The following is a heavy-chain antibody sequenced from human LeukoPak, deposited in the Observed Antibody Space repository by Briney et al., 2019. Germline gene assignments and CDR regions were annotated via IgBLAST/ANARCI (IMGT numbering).Heavy chain of an antibody. CDR2: MNPNSGNT. Sequence: GASVKVSCKASGYTFTSYDINWVRQATGQGLEWMGWMNPNSGNTGYAQKFQGRVTITRNTSISTAYMELSSLRSEDTAVCYCARGFLNSLWFGELANFDYWGQGTLVTVSS. J-gene: IGHJ4*02. V-gene: IGHV1-8*03. CDR3: ARGFLNSLWFGELANFDY. CDR1: GYTFTSYD. D-gene: IGHD3-10*01.